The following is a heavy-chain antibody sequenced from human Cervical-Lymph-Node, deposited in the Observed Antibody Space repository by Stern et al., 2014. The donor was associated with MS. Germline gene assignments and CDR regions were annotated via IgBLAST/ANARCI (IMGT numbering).Heavy chain of an antibody. D-gene: IGHD2-21*01. CDR1: GYTFANHG. CDR3: ARDSQLWLNYNYYGLDV. Sequence: VQLVESGGEVKKPGASVKVSCKASGYTFANHGIAWVRQAPGQGFQWMGWISGYNGNTKYSEKFQGRVNMTTDTSTGTAYMELRSLRSDDTAVYYCARDSQLWLNYNYYGLDVWGQGTTVTVSS. J-gene: IGHJ6*02. CDR2: ISGYNGNT. V-gene: IGHV1-18*01.